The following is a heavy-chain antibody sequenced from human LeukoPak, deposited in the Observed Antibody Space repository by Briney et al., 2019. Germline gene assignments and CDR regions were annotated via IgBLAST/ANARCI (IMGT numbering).Heavy chain of an antibody. D-gene: IGHD2-2*01. J-gene: IGHJ4*02. CDR1: GFTFSSYA. V-gene: IGHV3-23*01. CDR3: AKIGSRGVVVPAAFDY. Sequence: QPGGSLRLSCAASGFTFSSYAMSWVRQAPGKGLEWVSAISGSGGSTYYADSVKGRFTISRDNAKNTLYLQMNSLRAEDTAVYYCAKIGSRGVVVPAAFDYWGQGTLVTVSS. CDR2: ISGSGGST.